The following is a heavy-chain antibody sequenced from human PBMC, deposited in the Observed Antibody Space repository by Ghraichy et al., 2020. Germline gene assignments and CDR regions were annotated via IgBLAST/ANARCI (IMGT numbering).Heavy chain of an antibody. D-gene: IGHD4-17*01. V-gene: IGHV1-2*02. CDR1: GYTFTAYH. Sequence: ASVKVSCKASGYTFTAYHIHWVRQAPGQGLEWMGRINPNSGGTKYAQKFQGRVTMTRDTSTSTAYMEVSRVRFDDTAVYYCARLGLDYGDDKYVPFDYWGPGALVTVAS. J-gene: IGHJ4*02. CDR3: ARLGLDYGDDKYVPFDY. CDR2: INPNSGGT.